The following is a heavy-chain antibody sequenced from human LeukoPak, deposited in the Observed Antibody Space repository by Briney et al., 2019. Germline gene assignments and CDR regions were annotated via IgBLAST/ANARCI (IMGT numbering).Heavy chain of an antibody. D-gene: IGHD2-15*01. CDR1: GGSFSGYY. CDR3: ARGRREVVVVVAATRRSWFDP. J-gene: IGHJ5*02. V-gene: IGHV4-34*01. Sequence: SETLSLTCAVYGGSFSGYYWSWIRQPPGKGLEWIGEINHSGSTNYNPSLKSRVTISVDTSKNQFPLKLSSVTAADTAVYYCARGRREVVVVVAATRRSWFDPWGQGTLVTVSS. CDR2: INHSGST.